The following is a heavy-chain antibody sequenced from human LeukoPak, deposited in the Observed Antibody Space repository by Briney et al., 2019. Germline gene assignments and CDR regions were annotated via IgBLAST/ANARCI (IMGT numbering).Heavy chain of an antibody. Sequence: GGSLRLSCAASGFTFSSYGMHWVRQAPGKGLEWVAVIWYDGSNKYYADSVKGRFTISRDNSKNTLYLQMNSLRAEDTAVYYCARDVIAARRGPGHYYYYYGMDVWGQGTTVTVSS. J-gene: IGHJ6*02. V-gene: IGHV3-30*19. CDR3: ARDVIAARRGPGHYYYYYGMDV. CDR2: IWYDGSNK. CDR1: GFTFSSYG. D-gene: IGHD6-6*01.